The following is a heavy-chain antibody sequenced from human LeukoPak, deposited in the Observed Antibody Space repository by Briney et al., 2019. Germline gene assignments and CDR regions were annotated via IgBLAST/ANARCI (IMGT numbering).Heavy chain of an antibody. V-gene: IGHV4-39*07. Sequence: SETLSLTCTVSGGSISSSSYYWGWIRQPPGKGLEWIGSIYYSGSTYYNPSLKSRVTISVDMSKNQFSLKLTSVTAADTAVYYCARGDRYNSNWPFDYWGQGTLVTVSS. J-gene: IGHJ4*02. CDR2: IYYSGST. D-gene: IGHD6-13*01. CDR3: ARGDRYNSNWPFDY. CDR1: GGSISSSSYY.